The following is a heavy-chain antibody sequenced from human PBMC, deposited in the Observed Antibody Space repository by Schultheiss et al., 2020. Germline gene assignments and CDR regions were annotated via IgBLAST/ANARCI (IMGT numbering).Heavy chain of an antibody. V-gene: IGHV1-18*01. J-gene: IGHJ6*02. CDR3: AKDRNIRDRYYGMDV. Sequence: ASVKVSCKASGYTFTSYGISWVRQAPGQGLEWMGWINAGNGNTKYSQKFQGRVTITRDTSASTAYMELSSLRSEDTAVYYCAKDRNIRDRYYGMDVWGQGTTVTV. CDR1: GYTFTSYG. D-gene: IGHD2/OR15-2a*01. CDR2: INAGNGNT.